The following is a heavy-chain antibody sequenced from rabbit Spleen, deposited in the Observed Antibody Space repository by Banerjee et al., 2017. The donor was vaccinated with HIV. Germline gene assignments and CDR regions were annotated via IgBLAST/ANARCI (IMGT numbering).Heavy chain of an antibody. J-gene: IGHJ4*01. Sequence: QEQLEESGGDLVKPEGSLTLTCTASGFSFSANYWICWVRQAPGKGLEWIGCIYTGSSGSTYYASWAKGRFTISKTSSTTVTLQMTSLTAADTATYFCANYGGNSGYNLWGPGTLVTVS. CDR3: ANYGGNSGYNL. CDR2: IYTGSSGST. D-gene: IGHD1-1*01. V-gene: IGHV1S45*01. CDR1: GFSFSANYW.